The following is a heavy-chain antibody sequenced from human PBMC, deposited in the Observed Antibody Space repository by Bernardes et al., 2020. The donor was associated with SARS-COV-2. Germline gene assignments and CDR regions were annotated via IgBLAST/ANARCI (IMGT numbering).Heavy chain of an antibody. CDR3: ARDPADYFGSGSSLW. CDR2: IWYDGSKT. J-gene: IGHJ3*01. V-gene: IGHV3-33*07. D-gene: IGHD3-10*01. CDR1: GFMFSSSG. Sequence: GGSLSLSCAASGFMFSSSGMYWVRQAPGKGLEWVAVIWYDGSKTYYADYVKGRFTISRDVSTNTLYLHMDSLRVEDTAVYYCARDPADYFGSGSSLWWGQGTVVTVSS.